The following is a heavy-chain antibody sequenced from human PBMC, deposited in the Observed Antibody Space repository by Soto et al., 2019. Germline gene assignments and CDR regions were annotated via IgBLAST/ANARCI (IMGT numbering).Heavy chain of an antibody. D-gene: IGHD2-2*01. CDR2: IDPSDSYT. J-gene: IGHJ6*02. Sequence: GESLKISCKGSGYSFTSYWISWVRQMPGKGLEWMGRIDPSDSYTNYSPSFQGHVTISADKSISTAYLQWSSLKASDTAMYYCARDNALGYCSSTSCKTGMDVWGQGTTVTVSS. V-gene: IGHV5-10-1*01. CDR1: GYSFTSYW. CDR3: ARDNALGYCSSTSCKTGMDV.